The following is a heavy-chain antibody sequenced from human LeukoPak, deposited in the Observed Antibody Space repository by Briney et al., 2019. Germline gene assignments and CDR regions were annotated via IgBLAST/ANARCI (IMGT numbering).Heavy chain of an antibody. CDR3: ARGVAAAAFETLDY. J-gene: IGHJ4*02. CDR2: IYYSGST. CDR1: GGSISSSSYY. V-gene: IGHV4-39*01. D-gene: IGHD6-13*01. Sequence: SETLSLTCTVSGGSISSSSYYWGWIRQPPGKGLEWIGSIYYSGSTYYNPSLKSRVTISVDTSKNQFSLKLSSVTAADTAVYYCARGVAAAAFETLDYWGQGTLVTVSS.